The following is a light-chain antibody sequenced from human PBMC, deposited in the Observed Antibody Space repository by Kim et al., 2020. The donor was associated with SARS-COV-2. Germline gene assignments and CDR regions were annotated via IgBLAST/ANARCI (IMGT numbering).Light chain of an antibody. CDR1: QGIRND. J-gene: IGKJ4*01. CDR3: LQDYNYPGT. Sequence: AAVEDRVTITCRASQGIRNDLGWYQQKPGKAPKLLIYAASSLQSGVPSRFSGSGSGTDFTLTISSLQPEDFATYYCLQDYNYPGTFGGGTKVDIK. V-gene: IGKV1-6*01. CDR2: AAS.